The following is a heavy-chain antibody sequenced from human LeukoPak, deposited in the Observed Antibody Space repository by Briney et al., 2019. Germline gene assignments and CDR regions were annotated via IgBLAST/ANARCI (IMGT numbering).Heavy chain of an antibody. V-gene: IGHV3-23*01. Sequence: GGSLRLSCAASGFTFDSYAMTWVRQAPGKGLEWVSTISSRGGSTFYADFVKGRFTISRDKSKNTLYLQMNSLRADDTAVYYCAKLRYPIPFDFWGQGTLVTVSS. D-gene: IGHD3-9*01. J-gene: IGHJ4*02. CDR2: ISSRGGST. CDR3: AKLRYPIPFDF. CDR1: GFTFDSYA.